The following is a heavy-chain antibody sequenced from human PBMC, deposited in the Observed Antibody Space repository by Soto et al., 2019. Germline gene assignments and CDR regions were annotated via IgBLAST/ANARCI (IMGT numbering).Heavy chain of an antibody. Sequence: QVQLVQSGAEEKKPGASVKVSCKASGYTFTSYAMHWVRQAPGQRLEWMGWINAGNGNTKYSQKLQGRVTITRDTSASTAYMELSSLRSEDTAVYYCARADGVGVVGPWGQGTLVTVSS. CDR1: GYTFTSYA. V-gene: IGHV1-3*05. CDR3: ARADGVGVVGP. CDR2: INAGNGNT. J-gene: IGHJ5*02. D-gene: IGHD2-2*01.